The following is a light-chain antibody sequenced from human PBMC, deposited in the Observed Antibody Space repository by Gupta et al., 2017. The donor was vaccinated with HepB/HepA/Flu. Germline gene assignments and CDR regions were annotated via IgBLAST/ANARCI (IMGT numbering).Light chain of an antibody. Sequence: QAILTQPPSASGAPGQWVTVSCSGTSSNIGTNTVTWYQQVPGAPPKLLIFTTDQRPSGVPDRFSGSKSGTSASLAISGLLSEDEATYFCAAWDDGLSGVIFGGGTKLAVL. CDR1: SSNIGTNT. CDR3: AAWDDGLSGVI. CDR2: TTD. V-gene: IGLV1-44*01. J-gene: IGLJ2*01.